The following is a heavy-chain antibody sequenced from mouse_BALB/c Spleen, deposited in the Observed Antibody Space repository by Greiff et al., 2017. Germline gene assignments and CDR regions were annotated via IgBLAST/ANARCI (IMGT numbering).Heavy chain of an antibody. J-gene: IGHJ2*01. V-gene: IGHV5-6-4*01. Sequence: EVQLVESGGGLVKPGGSLKLSCAASGFTFSSYTMSWVRQTPEKRLEWVATISSGGSYTYYPDSVKGRFTISRDNAKNTLYLQMSSLKSEDTAMYYCTGVMDYGSSFYFDYWGQGTTLTVSS. CDR3: TGVMDYGSSFYFDY. CDR2: ISSGGSYT. D-gene: IGHD1-1*01. CDR1: GFTFSSYT.